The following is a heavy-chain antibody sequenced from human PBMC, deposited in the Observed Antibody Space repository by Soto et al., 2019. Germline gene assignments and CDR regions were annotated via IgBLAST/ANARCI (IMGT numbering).Heavy chain of an antibody. Sequence: GGSLRLSCAASGFTFSSYAMSWVRQAPGKGLEWVSAISGSGGSTYYADSVKGRFTISRDNSKNTLYLQMNSLRAEDTAVYYCAKSAGYSSSSRGVYFDYWGQGTLVTVSS. CDR2: ISGSGGST. V-gene: IGHV3-23*01. CDR1: GFTFSSYA. D-gene: IGHD6-6*01. CDR3: AKSAGYSSSSRGVYFDY. J-gene: IGHJ4*02.